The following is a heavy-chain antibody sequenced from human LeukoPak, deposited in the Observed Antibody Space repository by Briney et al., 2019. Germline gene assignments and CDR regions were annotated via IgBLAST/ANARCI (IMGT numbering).Heavy chain of an antibody. J-gene: IGHJ4*02. CDR3: AREGRDGYNQIDY. Sequence: GGSLRLSCAASGFTFSSYWMHWVRQAPGKGLVWVSRINSDGSSTSYADSVKGRFTISRDNAKNSLYLQMNSLRAEDTAVYYCAREGRDGYNQIDYWGQGTLVTVSS. CDR1: GFTFSSYW. D-gene: IGHD5-24*01. CDR2: INSDGSST. V-gene: IGHV3-74*01.